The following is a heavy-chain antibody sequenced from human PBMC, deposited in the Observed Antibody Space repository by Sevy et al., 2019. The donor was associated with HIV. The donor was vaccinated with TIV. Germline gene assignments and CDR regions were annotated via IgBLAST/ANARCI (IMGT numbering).Heavy chain of an antibody. CDR2: ILYDGSNK. D-gene: IGHD6-19*01. J-gene: IGHJ5*02. Sequence: GGSLRLSCVGSGFTFSRHAMHWVRQAPGKGLEWVAVILYDGSNKYYADSVKVRFTISRDNSKNTLDLEMNSLRPEDTGLHYCARSAVAGIEAWFDPWGLGTLVTVSS. CDR1: GFTFSRHA. CDR3: ARSAVAGIEAWFDP. V-gene: IGHV3-30-3*01.